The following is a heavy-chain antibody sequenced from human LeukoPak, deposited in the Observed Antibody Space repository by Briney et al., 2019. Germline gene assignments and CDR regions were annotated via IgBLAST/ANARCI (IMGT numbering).Heavy chain of an antibody. Sequence: ASVKVSCKASGYTFTSYGISWVRQAPGQGLEWMGWISAYNGNTNYAQKLQGRVTMTTDTSTSTAYMELRSLRSDDTAVYYCARDEGHYYGLSRYYYGMDVWGKGTTVTVSS. D-gene: IGHD3-10*01. CDR2: ISAYNGNT. CDR1: GYTFTSYG. V-gene: IGHV1-18*04. CDR3: ARDEGHYYGLSRYYYGMDV. J-gene: IGHJ6*04.